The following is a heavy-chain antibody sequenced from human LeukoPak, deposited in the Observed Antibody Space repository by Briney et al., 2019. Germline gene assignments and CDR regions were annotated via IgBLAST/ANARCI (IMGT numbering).Heavy chain of an antibody. D-gene: IGHD2-8*01. CDR3: ARGAHVLMVYAPFDY. J-gene: IGHJ4*02. Sequence: GGSLRLTCAASGFSFSSFAMSWARLAPGKGLEWVAIISGSGGGTYYADSVRGRFTISRDNAKNTLYLQMNSLRAEDTAVYYCARGAHVLMVYAPFDYWGQGTLVTVSS. CDR2: ISGSGGGT. CDR1: GFSFSSFA. V-gene: IGHV3-23*01.